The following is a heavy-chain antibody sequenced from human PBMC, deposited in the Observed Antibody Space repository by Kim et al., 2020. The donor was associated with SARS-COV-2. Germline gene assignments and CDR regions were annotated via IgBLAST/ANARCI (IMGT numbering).Heavy chain of an antibody. J-gene: IGHJ4*02. D-gene: IGHD3-10*01. CDR3: ARDEGPSYGSGSPGFDY. V-gene: IGHV1-18*04. CDR1: GYTFTSYG. Sequence: ASVKVSCKASGYTFTSYGISWVRQAPGQGLEWMGWISAYNGNTNYAQKLQGRVTMTTDTSTSTAYMELRSLRSDDTAVYYCARDEGPSYGSGSPGFDYWGQGTLVTVSS. CDR2: ISAYNGNT.